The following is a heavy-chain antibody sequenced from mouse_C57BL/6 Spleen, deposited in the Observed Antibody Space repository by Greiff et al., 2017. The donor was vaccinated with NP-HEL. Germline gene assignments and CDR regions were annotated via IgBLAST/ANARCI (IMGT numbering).Heavy chain of an antibody. CDR2: ISSGGSYT. J-gene: IGHJ2*01. Sequence: EVKLVESGGDLVKPGGSLKLSCAASGFTFSSYGMSWVRQTPDKRLEWVATISSGGSYTYYPDSVKGRFTISRDNAKNTLYLQMSSLKSEDTAMYCCARLDGSFDYWGQGTTLTVSS. V-gene: IGHV5-6*01. D-gene: IGHD2-3*01. CDR1: GFTFSSYG. CDR3: ARLDGSFDY.